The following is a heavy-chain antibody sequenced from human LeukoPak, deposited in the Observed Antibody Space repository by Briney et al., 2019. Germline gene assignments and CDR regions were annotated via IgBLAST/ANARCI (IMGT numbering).Heavy chain of an antibody. CDR3: ARDPDYYDSSGYFDY. CDR2: INWNGGST. V-gene: IGHV3-20*04. J-gene: IGHJ4*02. D-gene: IGHD3-22*01. CDR1: GFTFDDYG. Sequence: PAGSLTLSCAASGFTFDDYGMNWVRQAPGKGLEWVSGINWNGGSTGYADSVKGRFTISRDNAKNSLYLQMNSLRAEDTALYYCARDPDYYDSSGYFDYWGQGTLVTASS.